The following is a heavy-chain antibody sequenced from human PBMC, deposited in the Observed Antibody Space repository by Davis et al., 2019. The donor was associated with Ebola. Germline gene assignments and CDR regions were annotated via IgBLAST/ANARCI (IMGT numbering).Heavy chain of an antibody. CDR3: TKEVPLGRGTLPRSYFDY. CDR1: GFTLSRYA. V-gene: IGHV3-30*18. Sequence: PGGSLRLSCAAPGFTLSRYAMSCVRQSPGKGLEGVAVISNAGRSTYYADSVQGRFTIPRDNYKHTLYLQMNRLRAEDTAVYYCTKEVPLGRGTLPRSYFDYWGQGTLVTASS. CDR2: ISNAGRST. D-gene: IGHD1-1*01. J-gene: IGHJ4*02.